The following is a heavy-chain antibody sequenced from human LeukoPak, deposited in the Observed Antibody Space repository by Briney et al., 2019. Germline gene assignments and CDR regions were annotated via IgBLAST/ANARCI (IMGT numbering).Heavy chain of an antibody. Sequence: GGSLRLSYAASGFTFSSHSMNWVRQAPGKGLEWVSVITSSSDYIYYADSLKGRFTVSRDNAKNSLYLQVNSLRAEDTAVYYCVRESVYYDSSGYYNVLDYWGQGTLVTVSS. V-gene: IGHV3-21*01. J-gene: IGHJ4*02. D-gene: IGHD3-22*01. CDR3: VRESVYYDSSGYYNVLDY. CDR1: GFTFSSHS. CDR2: ITSSSDYI.